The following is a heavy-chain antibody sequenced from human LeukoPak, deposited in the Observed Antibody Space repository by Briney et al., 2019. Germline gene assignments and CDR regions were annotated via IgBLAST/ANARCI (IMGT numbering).Heavy chain of an antibody. J-gene: IGHJ4*02. CDR3: AREPLDTSGYYYGTLDY. D-gene: IGHD3-22*01. CDR1: GFTFSDFW. V-gene: IGHV3-7*01. Sequence: TGGSLRLSCAASGFTFSDFWMTWVRQAPGKGLEWVANIKQDGSEKYYVDSVKGRFTVSRDNANNSLFLQMNSLRGDDAAVYYCAREPLDTSGYYYGTLDYWGQGTLVTVSS. CDR2: IKQDGSEK.